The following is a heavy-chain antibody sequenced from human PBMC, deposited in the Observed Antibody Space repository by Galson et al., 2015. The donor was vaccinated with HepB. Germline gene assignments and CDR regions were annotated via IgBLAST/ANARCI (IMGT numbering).Heavy chain of an antibody. J-gene: IGHJ4*02. V-gene: IGHV3-15*01. Sequence: SLRLSCAASGLSFNNAWMSWVRRAPGKGLEWVGQIKAKVDGGTSDYAAPVKGRFFISRDDSKNTMHLQMNSLKAEDTAVYYCTTEDGPYSDTYFDIWGQGTLVTVSS. CDR2: IKAKVDGGTS. CDR3: TTEDGPYSDTYFDI. D-gene: IGHD2-15*01. CDR1: GLSFNNAW.